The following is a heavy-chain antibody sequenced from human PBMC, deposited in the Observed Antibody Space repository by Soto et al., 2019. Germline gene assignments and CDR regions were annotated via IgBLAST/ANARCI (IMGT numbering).Heavy chain of an antibody. D-gene: IGHD6-19*01. Sequence: VASVKVSCKASGYTFSDYYLHWVRQAPGQGLEWMGWMSPGSGGTDYAEKFQGRVTMTRDTSITTAYMELRTLSSDDTAIYYCTRAPTVAGGSSKSLPNNYWGQGTLVTVSS. J-gene: IGHJ4*02. CDR3: TRAPTVAGGSSKSLPNNY. CDR2: MSPGSGGT. CDR1: GYTFSDYY. V-gene: IGHV1-2*02.